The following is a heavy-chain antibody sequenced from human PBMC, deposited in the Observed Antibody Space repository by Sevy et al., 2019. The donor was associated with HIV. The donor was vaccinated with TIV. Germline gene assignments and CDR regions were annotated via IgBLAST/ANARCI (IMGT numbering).Heavy chain of an antibody. CDR1: GFTFSSYS. CDR2: ISSSSSYI. D-gene: IGHD6-19*01. Sequence: GGSLRLSCAASGFTFSSYSMNWVRQAPGKGLEWVSSISSSSSYIYYADSVKGRFTISRDNAKNSLYLQMNSLGAEDTAVYYCARAYSSGWYGYFQHWGQGTLVTVSS. CDR3: ARAYSSGWYGYFQH. V-gene: IGHV3-21*01. J-gene: IGHJ1*01.